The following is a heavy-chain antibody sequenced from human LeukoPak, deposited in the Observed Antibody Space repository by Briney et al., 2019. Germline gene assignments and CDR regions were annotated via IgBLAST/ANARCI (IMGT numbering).Heavy chain of an antibody. V-gene: IGHV1-2*02. CDR2: ITPSGGT. J-gene: IGHJ4*02. D-gene: IGHD5-24*01. CDR3: ARDRYGDGFAHLDY. CDR1: GYTFTSYA. Sequence: GASVKVSCKASGYTFTSYAIHWVRQAPGQGLEWMGWITPSGGTNYPQKFQGRFAITWDTSITTAYMDLSRLTSDDTAVYYCARDRYGDGFAHLDYWGQGALVSVSS.